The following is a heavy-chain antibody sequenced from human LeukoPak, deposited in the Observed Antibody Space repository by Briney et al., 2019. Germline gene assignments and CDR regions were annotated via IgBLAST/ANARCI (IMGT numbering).Heavy chain of an antibody. CDR1: GFTFSSYS. CDR3: ARQIDYYGSGSLPDY. CDR2: ISSSSSYI. D-gene: IGHD3-10*01. J-gene: IGHJ4*02. Sequence: TPGGSLRLSCAASGFTFSSYSMNWVRQAPGKGLEWVSSISSSSSYIYYADSVKGRFTISRDNAKNSLYLQMNSPRAEDTAVYYCARQIDYYGSGSLPDYWGQGTLVTVSS. V-gene: IGHV3-21*01.